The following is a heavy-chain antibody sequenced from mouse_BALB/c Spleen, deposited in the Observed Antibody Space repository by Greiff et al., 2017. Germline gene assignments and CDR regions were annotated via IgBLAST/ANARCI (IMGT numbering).Heavy chain of an antibody. CDR2: ISDGGSYT. V-gene: IGHV5-4*02. CDR3: ARGDYAMDY. CDR1: GFTFSDYY. Sequence: EVHLVESGGGLVKPGGSLKLSCAASGFTFSDYYMYWVRQTPEKRLEWVATISDGGSYTYYPDSVKGRYTISRDNAKNNLYLQMSSLKSEDTAMYYCARGDYAMDYWGQGTSVTVSS. J-gene: IGHJ4*01.